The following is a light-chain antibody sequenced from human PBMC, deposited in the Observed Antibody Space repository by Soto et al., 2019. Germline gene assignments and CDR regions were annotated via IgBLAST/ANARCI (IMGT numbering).Light chain of an antibody. CDR3: QQSYSTPRD. V-gene: IGKV1-39*01. Sequence: DNQMTQSPSSLSASVGDRVTITCRASQSISNSLNWYQQKPGRAPKLLIYAASSLQSGVPSRFSGSGSGTDFILTISSLQPEDFATYYCQQSYSTPRDFGQGTRLE. J-gene: IGKJ5*01. CDR2: AAS. CDR1: QSISNS.